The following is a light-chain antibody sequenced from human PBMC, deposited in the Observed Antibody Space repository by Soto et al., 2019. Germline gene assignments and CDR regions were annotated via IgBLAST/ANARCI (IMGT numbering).Light chain of an antibody. CDR3: AAWDDSLNGFYV. CDR1: SSNIGSNT. J-gene: IGLJ1*01. V-gene: IGLV1-44*01. CDR2: NNK. Sequence: QSALTQPPSASGTPGQRVTISCSGSSSNIGSNTVNWYKQLPGTAPKLLIYNNKQRPSGVTDRISSSNSGTSASPAISGFQSEDEADYYCAAWDDSLNGFYVFGTGT.